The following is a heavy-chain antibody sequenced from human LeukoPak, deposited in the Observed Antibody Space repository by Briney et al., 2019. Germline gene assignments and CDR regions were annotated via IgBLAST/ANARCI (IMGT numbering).Heavy chain of an antibody. Sequence: GGSLRLSCAASGFTFSSYAMHWVRQAPGKGLEWVAVISYDGDNKYYADSVKGRFTISRDNSKNTLYLQMNSLRAEDTAVYYCASPPSYYDSSGYSQVWGQGTLVTVSS. CDR2: ISYDGDNK. V-gene: IGHV3-30-3*01. CDR3: ASPPSYYDSSGYSQV. CDR1: GFTFSSYA. J-gene: IGHJ4*02. D-gene: IGHD3-22*01.